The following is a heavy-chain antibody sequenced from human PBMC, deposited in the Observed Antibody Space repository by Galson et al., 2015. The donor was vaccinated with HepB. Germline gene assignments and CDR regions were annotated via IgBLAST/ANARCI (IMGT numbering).Heavy chain of an antibody. D-gene: IGHD3-16*02. CDR3: ARHYDYVWGSYRIPGGYFDY. CDR1: GFTFNNFW. CDR2: IKQDGRET. J-gene: IGHJ4*02. Sequence: SLRLSCAASGFTFNNFWMSWVRQAPGKGLEWVANIKQDGRETYYVGSVKGRFTISRDNAKNSLYLQMNSLRAEDTAVYYCARHYDYVWGSYRIPGGYFDYCGQGTLVTVSP. V-gene: IGHV3-7*03.